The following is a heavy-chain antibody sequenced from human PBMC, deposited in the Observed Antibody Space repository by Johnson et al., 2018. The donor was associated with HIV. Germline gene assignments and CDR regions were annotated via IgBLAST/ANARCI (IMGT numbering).Heavy chain of an antibody. CDR1: GFNFMDHY. J-gene: IGHJ3*01. CDR3: ARGLTRLSRNDYWNGIGAFDL. Sequence: QVQLVESGGGLVKPGGSLRLSCAASGFNFMDHYMSWIRQAPGQGLEWVAYISSSGSTIYYADSVKGRFTISRANAKNSRNLQINSLRAEDTAIYYCARGLTRLSRNDYWNGIGAFDLWGQGTMVTVSS. D-gene: IGHD5-12*01. V-gene: IGHV3-11*04. CDR2: ISSSGSTI.